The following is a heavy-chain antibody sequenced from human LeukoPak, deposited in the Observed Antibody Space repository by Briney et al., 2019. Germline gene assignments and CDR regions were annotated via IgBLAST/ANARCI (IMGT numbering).Heavy chain of an antibody. CDR2: ISGSGGST. CDR1: GFTFNSYA. J-gene: IGHJ4*02. CDR3: AKDSYYYDSSGSFDY. D-gene: IGHD3-22*01. Sequence: PGGSLRLSCAASGFTFNSYAMSWVRQAPGKGLEWVSAISGSGGSTYCADSVKGRFTISRDNSKNTLYLQMNSLRAEDTAVYYCAKDSYYYDSSGSFDYWGQGTLVTVSS. V-gene: IGHV3-23*01.